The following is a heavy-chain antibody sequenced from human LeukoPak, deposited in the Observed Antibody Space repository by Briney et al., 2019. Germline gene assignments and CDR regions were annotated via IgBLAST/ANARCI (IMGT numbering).Heavy chain of an antibody. CDR2: IYTSGST. J-gene: IGHJ6*03. CDR3: ARGAQQLVTYYYMDV. CDR1: GGSISSYY. Sequence: SETLSLTCTVSGGSISSYYWSWIRQPAGKGLEWIGRIYTSGSTNYNPSLKSRVTISVDTSKNQFSLKLSSVTAADTAVYYCARGAQQLVTYYYMDVWGKGTTVTVSS. D-gene: IGHD6-6*01. V-gene: IGHV4-4*07.